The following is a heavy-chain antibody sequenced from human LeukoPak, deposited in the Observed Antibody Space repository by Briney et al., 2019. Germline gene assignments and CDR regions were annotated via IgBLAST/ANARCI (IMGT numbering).Heavy chain of an antibody. CDR1: GGSISTHF. V-gene: IGHV4-4*07. J-gene: IGHJ5*02. CDR3: ARGRTYSSSSGRIDP. D-gene: IGHD6-6*01. Sequence: SETLSLTCTVSGGSISTHFWSWVRQTAGQGLEWIGRVYPDGGPNYNPSLESRVTMSRDTSKNQFSLSLSSVTAADTAVYYCARGRTYSSSSGRIDPWGQGTLVTVSS. CDR2: VYPDGGP.